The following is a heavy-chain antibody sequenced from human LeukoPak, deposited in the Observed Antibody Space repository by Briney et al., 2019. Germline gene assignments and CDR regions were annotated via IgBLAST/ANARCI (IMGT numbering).Heavy chain of an antibody. V-gene: IGHV3-7*01. J-gene: IGHJ3*02. CDR3: ARGNYYGSGSFDAFDI. Sequence: GGSLRLSCAASGFTFSSYWMSWVRQAPGKGLEWVANIKQDGSEKYYVDSVKGRFTISRDNAKKSLYLQMNSLRAEDTAVYYCARGNYYGSGSFDAFDIWGQGTMVTVSS. CDR1: GFTFSSYW. D-gene: IGHD3-10*01. CDR2: IKQDGSEK.